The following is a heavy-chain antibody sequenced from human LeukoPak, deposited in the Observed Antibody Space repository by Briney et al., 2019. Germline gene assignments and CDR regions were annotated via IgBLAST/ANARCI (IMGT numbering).Heavy chain of an antibody. V-gene: IGHV3-48*01. Sequence: GGSLRLSCAASGFTFSSYSMNWVRQAPGKGLEWVSYISNSSSTIYYADSVKSRFTISRDNAKNSLYLQMNSLRAEDTAVYYCASREDGDHWGQGTLVTVSS. CDR1: GFTFSSYS. J-gene: IGHJ4*02. D-gene: IGHD1-26*01. CDR2: ISNSSSTI. CDR3: ASREDGDH.